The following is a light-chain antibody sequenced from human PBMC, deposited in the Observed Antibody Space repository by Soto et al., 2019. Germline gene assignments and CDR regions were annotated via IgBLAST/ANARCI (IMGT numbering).Light chain of an antibody. V-gene: IGKV3-11*01. CDR3: QQSYSTPPT. CDR2: DAS. J-gene: IGKJ2*01. Sequence: EIVLTQSPATLSLSPGERATLSCRASQSDSSYLAWYQQKPGEAPRLLIYDASNRATGIPARFSGSGSGTDFTLTISSLEPEDFATYYCQQSYSTPPTFGQGTKLEIK. CDR1: QSDSSY.